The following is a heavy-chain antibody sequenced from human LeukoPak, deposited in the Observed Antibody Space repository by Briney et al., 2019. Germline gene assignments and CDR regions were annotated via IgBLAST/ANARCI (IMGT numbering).Heavy chain of an antibody. V-gene: IGHV1-2*06. CDR2: INPNSGGT. CDR1: GYTFTGYY. D-gene: IGHD3-9*01. J-gene: IGHJ6*03. Sequence: ASVKVSCKASGYTFTGYYMHWVRQAPGQGLEWMGLINPNSGGTNYAHKFQGRVTMTRDTSISTAYMELSRLRSDDTAVYYCARDRVYDILTGYYYYYYYMDVWSKGTTVTVSS. CDR3: ARDRVYDILTGYYYYYYYMDV.